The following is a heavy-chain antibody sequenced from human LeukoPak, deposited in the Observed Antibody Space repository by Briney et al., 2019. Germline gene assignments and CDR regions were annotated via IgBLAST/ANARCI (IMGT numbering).Heavy chain of an antibody. CDR3: HFIAVAGTAYFDY. D-gene: IGHD6-19*01. CDR2: INAGNGNT. Sequence: PGGSLRLSCAASGFTFSSHGMHWVRQAPGQRLEWMGWINAGNGNTKYSQKFQGRVTITRDTSASTAYMELSSLRSEDTAVYYCHFIAVAGTAYFDYWGQGTLVTVSS. V-gene: IGHV1-3*01. CDR1: GFTFSSHG. J-gene: IGHJ4*02.